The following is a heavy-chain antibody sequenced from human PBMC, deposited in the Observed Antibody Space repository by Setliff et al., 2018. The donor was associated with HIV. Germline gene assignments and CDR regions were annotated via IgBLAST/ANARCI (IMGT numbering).Heavy chain of an antibody. J-gene: IGHJ6*04. Sequence: GGSLRLSCAASGLSFSSYVVSWVRQAPGKGLEWVSGISGSGGSTYYADSVKGRFTISRDNSKNKVYLQMNNLRAEDTAVYYCLRDSRADILTGYYRGCFDPWGKGTTVTVSS. CDR1: GLSFSSYV. V-gene: IGHV3-23*01. CDR2: ISGSGGST. CDR3: LRDSRADILTGYYRGCFDP. D-gene: IGHD3-9*01.